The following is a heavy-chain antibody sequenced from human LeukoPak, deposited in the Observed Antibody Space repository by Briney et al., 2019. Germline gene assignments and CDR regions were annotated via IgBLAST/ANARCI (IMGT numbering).Heavy chain of an antibody. J-gene: IGHJ4*02. CDR3: ARGGGSPRN. CDR1: GGSINNHY. CDR2: IHFTGTT. Sequence: PSETLSLTCTVSGGSINNHYWSWIRQPPGMGLEWVGYIHFTGTTNYNPSLKSRVTISLDKSKNQFSLKLSSVTATDTAIYYCARGGGSPRNWGQGTLVTVSS. D-gene: IGHD3-10*01. V-gene: IGHV4-59*11.